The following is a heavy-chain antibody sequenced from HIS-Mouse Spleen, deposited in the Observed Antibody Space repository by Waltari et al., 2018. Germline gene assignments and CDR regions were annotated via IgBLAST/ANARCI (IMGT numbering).Heavy chain of an antibody. V-gene: IGHV2-5*01. CDR1: GFSFSTSGVG. Sequence: QITLKEYGPRLVKPTQTLTLTCTFSGFSFSTSGVGVGWIRQPRGKAREWLTLIYCNDDKRYSPSLKSRLTITKDTSKNPVVLTVTNMDPVDTATYYCAHRRSGDEAFDIWGQGSMVTVSS. CDR3: AHRRSGDEAFDI. CDR2: IYCNDDK. D-gene: IGHD4-17*01. J-gene: IGHJ3*02.